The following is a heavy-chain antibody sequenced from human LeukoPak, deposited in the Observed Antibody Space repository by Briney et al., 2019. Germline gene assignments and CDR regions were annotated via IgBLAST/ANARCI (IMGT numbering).Heavy chain of an antibody. CDR3: ARGYYYDSSGYYYYYYGMDV. V-gene: IGHV1-2*04. CDR1: GYTFTGYY. Sequence: ASVKVSCKASGYTFTGYYMHWVRQAPGQGLEWMGWINPNSGGTNYAQKFQGWVTMTRDTSISTAYMELSRLRSDDTAVYYRARGYYYDSSGYYYYYYGMDVWGQGTTVTVSS. D-gene: IGHD3-22*01. J-gene: IGHJ6*02. CDR2: INPNSGGT.